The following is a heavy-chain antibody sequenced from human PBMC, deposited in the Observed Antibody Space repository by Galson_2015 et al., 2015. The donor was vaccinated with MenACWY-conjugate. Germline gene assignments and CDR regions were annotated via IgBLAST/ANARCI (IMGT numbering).Heavy chain of an antibody. Sequence: QSGAEVKKPGESLKISCKGSGYRFTSCWIGWVRQMPGKGLEWMVTIHPGDSEIRYSPSFEGQVTISADKSISTAYLQWSSLKASDTAMYYCARGFSGSYYYGMDVWGQGTTVTVSS. J-gene: IGHJ6*02. CDR2: IHPGDSEI. V-gene: IGHV5-51*01. CDR1: GYRFTSCW. CDR3: ARGFSGSYYYGMDV.